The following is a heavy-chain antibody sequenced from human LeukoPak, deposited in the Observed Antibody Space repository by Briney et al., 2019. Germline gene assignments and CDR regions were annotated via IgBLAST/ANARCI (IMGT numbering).Heavy chain of an antibody. Sequence: PSETLSLTCTVSGGSISSSSYYWGWIRQPPGKGLEWIGSIYYSGSTYYNPSLKSRVTISVDTSKNQFSLKLSSVTAADTAVYYCASGGVKLRYSSSWYSLFWYYYYYMDVWGKGTTVTVSS. CDR1: GGSISSSSYY. CDR3: ASGGVKLRYSSSWYSLFWYYYYYMDV. D-gene: IGHD6-13*01. CDR2: IYYSGST. J-gene: IGHJ6*03. V-gene: IGHV4-39*07.